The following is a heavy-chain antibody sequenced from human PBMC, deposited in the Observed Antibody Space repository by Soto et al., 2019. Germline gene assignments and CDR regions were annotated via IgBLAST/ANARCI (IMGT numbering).Heavy chain of an antibody. CDR2: IKQDGSEK. J-gene: IGHJ4*02. Sequence: GGSQRLSYAASGFTFSSYWVSWVRQAPGKGLEWVANIKQDGSEKYYVDSVKGRFTISRDNAKNSLYLQMNSLRAEDTAVYYCARDTEYNWNLFDYWGQGTLVTVSS. CDR3: ARDTEYNWNLFDY. D-gene: IGHD1-7*01. CDR1: GFTFSSYW. V-gene: IGHV3-7*01.